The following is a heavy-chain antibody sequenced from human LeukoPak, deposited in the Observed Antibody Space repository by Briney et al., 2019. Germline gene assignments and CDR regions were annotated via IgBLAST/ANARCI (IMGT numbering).Heavy chain of an antibody. Sequence: SVKVSCKASGGAFSSYAISWVRQAPGQGLEWMGRIIPILGIANYAQKFQGRVTITADRSTSTAYMELSSLRSEDTAVYYCARAPFSGRGTFDPWGQGTLVTVSS. CDR1: GGAFSSYA. J-gene: IGHJ5*02. CDR3: ARAPFSGRGTFDP. D-gene: IGHD5-12*01. CDR2: IIPILGIA. V-gene: IGHV1-69*04.